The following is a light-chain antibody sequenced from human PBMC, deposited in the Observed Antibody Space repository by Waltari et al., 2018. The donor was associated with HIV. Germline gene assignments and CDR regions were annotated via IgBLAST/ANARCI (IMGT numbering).Light chain of an antibody. CDR2: KDN. CDR3: QSADNSGTYDVV. CDR1: ALTKQY. J-gene: IGLJ2*01. V-gene: IGLV3-25*03. Sequence: SYDLTQPPSVSVSPGQTARITCSGDALTKQYVYWYQQKPGRAPVLVISKDNERPSGIPSRFSGFSSGTTVTLTISGVQAEDEADYYCQSADNSGTYDVVFGGGTKLTVL.